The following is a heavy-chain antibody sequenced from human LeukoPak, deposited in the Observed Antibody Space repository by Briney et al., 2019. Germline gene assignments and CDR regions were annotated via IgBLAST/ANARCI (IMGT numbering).Heavy chain of an antibody. D-gene: IGHD3-22*01. CDR1: GFTVITND. J-gene: IGHJ4*02. CDR2: ICDSGRTI. CDR3: ARDRLGDYDHSGYYDK. Sequence: GGSLRLSCAASGFTVITNDMTWVRQAPGKGLEWVSYICDSGRTIYYADSVKGRFTISRDNAKNSAYLQMNNLRAEDTAVYYCARDRLGDYDHSGYYDKWGQGTLVTVSS. V-gene: IGHV3-11*01.